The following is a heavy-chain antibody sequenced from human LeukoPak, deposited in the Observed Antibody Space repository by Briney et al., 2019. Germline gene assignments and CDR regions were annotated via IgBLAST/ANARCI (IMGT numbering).Heavy chain of an antibody. D-gene: IGHD5-18*01. Sequence: ASVKVSCKASGYTFTGYYMHWVRQAPGQGLEWMGIINPSGGSTSYAQKFQGRVTMTRDTSTSTVYMELSSLRSEDTAVYYCARVTEGYSYGYSLDYWGQGTLVTVSS. CDR3: ARVTEGYSYGYSLDY. J-gene: IGHJ4*02. V-gene: IGHV1-46*01. CDR2: INPSGGST. CDR1: GYTFTGYY.